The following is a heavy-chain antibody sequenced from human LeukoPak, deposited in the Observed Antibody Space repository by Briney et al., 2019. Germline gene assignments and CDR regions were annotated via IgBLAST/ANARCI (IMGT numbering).Heavy chain of an antibody. V-gene: IGHV4-59*08. Sequence: NSSETLSLTCTVSGGSITSYYWSWIRQPPGKGLEWIGYIYYSGSTNYNPSLKSRVTISVDTSKNQFSLNLSSVTAADTAVYYCARGQFWSGYSIWGQGTLVTVSS. J-gene: IGHJ4*02. CDR1: GGSITSYY. CDR3: ARGQFWSGYSI. CDR2: IYYSGST. D-gene: IGHD3-3*02.